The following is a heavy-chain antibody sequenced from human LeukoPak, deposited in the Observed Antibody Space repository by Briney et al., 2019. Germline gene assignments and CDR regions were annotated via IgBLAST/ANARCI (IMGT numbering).Heavy chain of an antibody. V-gene: IGHV3-9*01. CDR1: GFTFDDYA. Sequence: LSGRSLRLSCAASGFTFDDYAMHWVRQAPGKGLEWVSGISWNSGSIGYAVSVKGRFTISRDNAKNSLYLQMNSLRAEDTALYYCAKAGTLGYCSSTSCPFDPWGQGTLVTVSS. D-gene: IGHD2-2*01. CDR3: AKAGTLGYCSSTSCPFDP. J-gene: IGHJ5*02. CDR2: ISWNSGSI.